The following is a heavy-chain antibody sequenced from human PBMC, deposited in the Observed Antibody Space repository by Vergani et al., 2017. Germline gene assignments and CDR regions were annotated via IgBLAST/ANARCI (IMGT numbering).Heavy chain of an antibody. D-gene: IGHD6-13*01. V-gene: IGHV4-59*01. CDR1: GGSISSYY. CDR2: IYYSGST. CDR3: ASGGGQQLYYYYYGMDV. J-gene: IGHJ6*02. Sequence: QVQLQESGPGLVKPSETLSLTCTVSGGSISSYYWSWIRQPPGKGLEWIGYIYYSGSTNYNSSLKSRVTISVDTSKNQFSLKLSSVTAADTAVYYCASGGGQQLYYYYYGMDVWGQGTTVTVSS.